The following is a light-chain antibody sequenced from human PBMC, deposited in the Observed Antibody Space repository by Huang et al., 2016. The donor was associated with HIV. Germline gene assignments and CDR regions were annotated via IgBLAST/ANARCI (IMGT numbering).Light chain of an antibody. J-gene: IGKJ3*01. Sequence: EVVLTQSPEFQSVTPQEKVTITCRASQTVGNSLHWYQQKADPSPKLLIKYASQSISGVPSRFTGSGSGTEFTLTINGLEAEDAAIYYCHQSSSQPTFGPGTKVDI. CDR3: HQSSSQPT. V-gene: IGKV6-21*02. CDR1: QTVGNS. CDR2: YAS.